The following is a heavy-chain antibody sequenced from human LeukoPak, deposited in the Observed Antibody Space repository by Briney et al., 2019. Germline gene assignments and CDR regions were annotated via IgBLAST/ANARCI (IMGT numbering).Heavy chain of an antibody. J-gene: IGHJ3*02. CDR2: ISYDGSNK. Sequence: GRSLRLSCAASGFTFSTSGMHWVRQAPGKGLEWVAVISYDGSNKYYADSVKGRFTISRDNSKNTLFLQMDSLRVEDTVVYYCGKRGYSSRWSTVDIWGQGTMVTVSS. D-gene: IGHD6-13*01. V-gene: IGHV3-30*18. CDR3: GKRGYSSRWSTVDI. CDR1: GFTFSTSG.